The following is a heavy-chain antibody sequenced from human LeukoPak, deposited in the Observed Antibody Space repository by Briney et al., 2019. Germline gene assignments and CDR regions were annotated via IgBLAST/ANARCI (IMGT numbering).Heavy chain of an antibody. CDR2: FNPDNGGT. Sequence: ASVKVSCKASGYTFTAYYIHWVRQAPGQGLEYMGRFNPDNGGTNYVPRFQGRVTMTRDTSISTAYMELNSLISDDTAVYYCARDLIGVAGPGSDYGGQGTLVSVSS. CDR3: ARDLIGVAGPGSDY. CDR1: GYTFTAYY. D-gene: IGHD6-19*01. J-gene: IGHJ4*02. V-gene: IGHV1-2*06.